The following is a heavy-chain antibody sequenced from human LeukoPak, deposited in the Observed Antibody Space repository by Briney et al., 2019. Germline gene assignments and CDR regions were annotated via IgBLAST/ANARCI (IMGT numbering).Heavy chain of an antibody. CDR2: INHSGST. D-gene: IGHD3-10*01. V-gene: IGHV4-34*01. CDR1: GGSFSGYY. J-gene: IGHJ4*02. CDR3: ARDYYGSGRFDY. Sequence: PSETLSLTCAVYGGSFSGYYWSWTRQPPGKGLEWIGEINHSGSTNYNPSLKSRVTISVDTSKNQFSLKLSSVTAADTAVYYCARDYYGSGRFDYWGQGTLVTVSS.